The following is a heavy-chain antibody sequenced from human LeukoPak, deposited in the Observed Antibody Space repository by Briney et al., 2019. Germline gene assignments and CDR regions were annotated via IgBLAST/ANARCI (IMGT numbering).Heavy chain of an antibody. CDR2: ISYDGSNK. D-gene: IGHD2-15*01. V-gene: IGHV3-30-3*01. CDR3: AKDSGIVVVVADYGMDV. J-gene: IGHJ6*02. Sequence: HTGRSLRLSCAASGFTFSSYAMHWVRQAPGKGLEWVAVISYDGSNKYYADSVKGRFTISRDNSKNTLYLQMNSLRAEDTAVYYCAKDSGIVVVVADYGMDVWGQGTTVTVSS. CDR1: GFTFSSYA.